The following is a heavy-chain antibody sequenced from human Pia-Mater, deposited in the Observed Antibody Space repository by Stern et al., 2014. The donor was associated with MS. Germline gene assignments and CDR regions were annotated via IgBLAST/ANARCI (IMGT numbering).Heavy chain of an antibody. CDR2: LHPFFGAT. D-gene: IGHD1-26*01. V-gene: IGHV1-69*01. J-gene: IGHJ4*02. CDR3: ALRRSYYVY. Sequence: VQLVESGAEVKKPGSSVKVSCKASGDTFSSYAISWVRQAPGQGLEWMGGLHPFFGATRSAQKFQGRATITPEESTGTAFLELSSLTSEDTAVYYCALRRSYYVYWGQGTLVTVSS. CDR1: GDTFSSYA.